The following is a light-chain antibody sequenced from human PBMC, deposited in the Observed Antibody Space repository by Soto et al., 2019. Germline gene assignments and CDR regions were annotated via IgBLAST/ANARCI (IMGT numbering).Light chain of an antibody. CDR3: QQYNDWWT. J-gene: IGKJ1*01. Sequence: EIVMTQSPATLSVSPGERATLSCRASQSVSSNLAWYQQKPGQAPRLLIYAASTRATGIPVRFSGSGSGTEFTLTISSLQSEDFAVYYCQQYNDWWTFGQGTKVEIK. CDR2: AAS. CDR1: QSVSSN. V-gene: IGKV3-15*01.